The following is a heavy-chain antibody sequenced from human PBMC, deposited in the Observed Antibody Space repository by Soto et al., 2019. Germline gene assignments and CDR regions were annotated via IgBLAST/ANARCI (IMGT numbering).Heavy chain of an antibody. CDR2: IYHSGST. V-gene: IGHV4-30-2*01. CDR1: GGSLSSGGYS. Sequence: SETLSLTCAVSGGSLSSGGYSWGWVRQPPGKGLEWIGYIYHSGSTYYNPSLKSRVTISVDRSKNQSSLKLSSVTAADTAVYYCPRVPSPWGQGTLVTVSS. J-gene: IGHJ5*02. CDR3: PRVPSP.